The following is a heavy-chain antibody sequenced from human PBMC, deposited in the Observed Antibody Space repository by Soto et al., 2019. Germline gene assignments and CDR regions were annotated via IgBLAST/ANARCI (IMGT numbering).Heavy chain of an antibody. J-gene: IGHJ4*02. CDR3: ARHRFNYYDDTVYYYFDY. CDR2: ISGHDGNT. CDR1: GYSFTSYG. D-gene: IGHD3-22*01. V-gene: IGHV1-18*04. Sequence: ASVKVSCKASGYSFTSYGISWVRQAPGQGPEWMGWISGHDGNTNHPQSLQGRVTMTTDTSRNTAYMELRSLRSDDTAVYYCARHRFNYYDDTVYYYFDYWGQGTLVTVSS.